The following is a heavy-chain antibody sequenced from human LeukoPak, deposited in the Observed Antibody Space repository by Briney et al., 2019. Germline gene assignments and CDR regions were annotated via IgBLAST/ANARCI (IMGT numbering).Heavy chain of an antibody. CDR1: GGSISSYY. J-gene: IGHJ4*02. Sequence: SETLSLTCTVSGGSISSYYWSWIRQPPGKGLEWIGYIYYSGSTNYNPSLKSRVTISVDMSKNQFSLKLSSVTAADTAVYYCARGNYDFWSGYYSAFDYWGQGTLVTVSS. CDR2: IYYSGST. V-gene: IGHV4-59*01. CDR3: ARGNYDFWSGYYSAFDY. D-gene: IGHD3-3*01.